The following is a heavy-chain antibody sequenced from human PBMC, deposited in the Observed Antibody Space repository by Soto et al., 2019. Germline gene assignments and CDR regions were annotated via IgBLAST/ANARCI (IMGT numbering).Heavy chain of an antibody. CDR1: GYTLTELS. Sequence: ASVKVSCKVSGYTLTELSIHWVRQAPRKGLEWMGGFDPEDGETIYAQKFQGRVTMTEDTSTDTAYMELSSLRSEDTAVYYCATALFRLLVFDYWGQGTRVTVSS. J-gene: IGHJ4*02. CDR3: ATALFRLLVFDY. CDR2: FDPEDGET. D-gene: IGHD6-13*01. V-gene: IGHV1-24*01.